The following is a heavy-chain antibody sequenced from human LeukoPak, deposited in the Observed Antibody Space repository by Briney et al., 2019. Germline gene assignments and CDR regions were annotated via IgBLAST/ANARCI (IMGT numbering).Heavy chain of an antibody. Sequence: GGSLRLSCAASGFTFSSYAMSWVRQAPGKGLEWVSAISGSGGSTYYADSVKGRFTISRDNSKNTLYLQMNSLRAEDTAVYYCAKHLRKVLRFLEWLPHGYWGQGTLDTVSS. J-gene: IGHJ4*02. CDR3: AKHLRKVLRFLEWLPHGY. V-gene: IGHV3-23*01. D-gene: IGHD3-3*01. CDR1: GFTFSSYA. CDR2: ISGSGGST.